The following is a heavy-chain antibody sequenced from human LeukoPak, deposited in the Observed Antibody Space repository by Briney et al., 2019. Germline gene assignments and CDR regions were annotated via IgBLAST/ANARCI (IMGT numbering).Heavy chain of an antibody. CDR1: GVSISSGGYY. Sequence: SETLSLTCTVSGVSISSGGYYWSWIRQPPGKGLEWIGYIYHSGSTYYNLSLKSRVTISVDRSKNQFSLKLTSVTAADTAVYYCARGRIAAAGTTPDYYFDYWGQGTLVTVSS. CDR2: IYHSGST. J-gene: IGHJ4*02. CDR3: ARGRIAAAGTTPDYYFDY. V-gene: IGHV4-30-2*01. D-gene: IGHD6-13*01.